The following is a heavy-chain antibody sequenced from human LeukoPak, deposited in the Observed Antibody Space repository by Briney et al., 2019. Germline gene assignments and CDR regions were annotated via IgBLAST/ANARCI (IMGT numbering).Heavy chain of an antibody. V-gene: IGHV3-21*04. CDR3: AKMVPRGSGWAFHY. J-gene: IGHJ4*02. Sequence: GGSLRLSCAASGFTFSSYSMNWVRQAPGKGLEWVSSISSSSSYIYYADSVKGRFTTSRDNAKNSLYLQMNSLRVEDTAVYYCAKMVPRGSGWAFHYWGQGALVTVSS. CDR2: ISSSSSYI. D-gene: IGHD6-19*01. CDR1: GFTFSSYS.